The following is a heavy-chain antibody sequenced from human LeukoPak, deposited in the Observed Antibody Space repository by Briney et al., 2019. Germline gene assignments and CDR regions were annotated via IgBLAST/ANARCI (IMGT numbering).Heavy chain of an antibody. V-gene: IGHV3-48*04. CDR1: GFTFSSYS. D-gene: IGHD6-6*01. CDR3: AKHQSSIAAPNWFDP. CDR2: ISSSSSTI. Sequence: GGSLRLSCAASGFTFSSYSMNWVRQAPGKGLEWVSYISSSSSTIYYADSVKGRFTISRDNAKNSLYLQMNSLRAEDTAVYYCAKHQSSIAAPNWFDPWGQGTLVTVSS. J-gene: IGHJ5*02.